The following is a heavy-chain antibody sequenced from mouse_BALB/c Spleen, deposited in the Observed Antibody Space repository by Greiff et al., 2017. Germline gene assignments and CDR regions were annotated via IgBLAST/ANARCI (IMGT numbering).Heavy chain of an antibody. V-gene: IGHV5-9-4*01. Sequence: EVHLVESGGGLVQPGGSLKLSCAASGFTFSSYAMSWVRQSPEKRLEWVAEISSGGSYTYYPDTVTGRFTISRDNAKNTLYLEMSSLRSEDTAMYYCAREREYGYDDYAMDYWGQGTSVTVSS. J-gene: IGHJ4*01. CDR2: ISSGGSYT. CDR1: GFTFSSYA. D-gene: IGHD2-2*01. CDR3: AREREYGYDDYAMDY.